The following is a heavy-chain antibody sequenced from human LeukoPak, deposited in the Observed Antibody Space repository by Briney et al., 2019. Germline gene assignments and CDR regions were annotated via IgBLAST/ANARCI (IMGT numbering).Heavy chain of an antibody. CDR1: GGSFSGYY. D-gene: IGHD4-17*01. CDR2: INHSGST. J-gene: IGHJ4*02. V-gene: IGHV4-34*01. CDR3: ARGSLRGYFDY. Sequence: PSETLSLTCAVYGGSFSGYYWSWIRQPPGKGLEWIGEINHSGSTNYNPSLKSRVTISVDMSKNQFSLKLSSVTAADTAVYYCARGSLRGYFDYWGQGTLVTVSS.